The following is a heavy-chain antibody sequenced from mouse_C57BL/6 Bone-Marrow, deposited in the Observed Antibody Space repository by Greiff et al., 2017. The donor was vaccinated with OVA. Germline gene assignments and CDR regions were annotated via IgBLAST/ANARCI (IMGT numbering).Heavy chain of an antibody. J-gene: IGHJ4*01. CDR1: GFTFSSYG. Sequence: EVHLVESGGDLVKPGGSLKLSCAASGFTFSSYGMSWVRQTPDKRLEWVATISSGGSYTYYPDSVKGRFTISRDNAKNTLYLQMSSLKSEDTAMYYCARLHSMDYWGQATSVTVSS. CDR2: ISSGGSYT. CDR3: ARLHSMDY. V-gene: IGHV5-6*01.